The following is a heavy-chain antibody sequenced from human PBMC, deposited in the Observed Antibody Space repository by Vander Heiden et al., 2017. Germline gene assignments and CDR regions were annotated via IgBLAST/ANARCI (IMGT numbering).Heavy chain of an antibody. CDR3: AKVYRARQMKPTAPRLHYFDY. J-gene: IGHJ4*02. D-gene: IGHD6-25*01. CDR2: ISGSGGST. CDR1: GFTFSSYD. V-gene: IGHV3-23*01. Sequence: EVQLLESGGGLVQPGGSLRLSCAASGFTFSSYDMRWVRQAPGKGLEWVSAISGSGGSTYYADSVKGRFTISRDNSKNTLYLQMNSLRAEDTAVYYCAKVYRARQMKPTAPRLHYFDYWGQGTLVTVSS.